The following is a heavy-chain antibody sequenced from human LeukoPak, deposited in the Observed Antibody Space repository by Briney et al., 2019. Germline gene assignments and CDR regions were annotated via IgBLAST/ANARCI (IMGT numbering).Heavy chain of an antibody. CDR2: IYYIGNT. J-gene: IGHJ4*02. V-gene: IGHV4-39*01. CDR3: VRYSSGYADY. D-gene: IGHD3-22*01. Sequence: SETLSLTCTVSGVSISSSSHHWGWVRQPPGNGLEWIGTIYYIGNTYYNPSLKSRVTISVDTSKNQFSLTLTSVTAADTAIYYCVRYSSGYADYWGQGTLVTVSS. CDR1: GVSISSSSHH.